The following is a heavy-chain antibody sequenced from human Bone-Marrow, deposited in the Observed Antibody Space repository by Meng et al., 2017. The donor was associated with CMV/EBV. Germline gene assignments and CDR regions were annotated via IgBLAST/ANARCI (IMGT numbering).Heavy chain of an antibody. J-gene: IGHJ4*02. Sequence: SVKVSCKASGGTFSSYAISWVRQAPGQGLEWMGGIIPILGIANYAQKFQGRVTITADKSTSTAYMELSSLRYEDTAVYYCAGVGKPTVVTGQFDYWGQGTLVAVSS. CDR1: GGTFSSYA. V-gene: IGHV1-69*10. CDR3: AGVGKPTVVTGQFDY. D-gene: IGHD4-23*01. CDR2: IIPILGIA.